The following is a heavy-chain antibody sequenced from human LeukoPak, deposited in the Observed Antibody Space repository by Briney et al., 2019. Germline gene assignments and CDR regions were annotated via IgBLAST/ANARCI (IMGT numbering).Heavy chain of an antibody. CDR3: ARNSGYSYCIDY. J-gene: IGHJ4*02. D-gene: IGHD5-18*01. V-gene: IGHV1-8*01. Sequence: ASVKVSCKASGYTFTSYDINWVRQATGQGLEWMGWMNPNSGNTGYAQKFQGRVTMTRNTSISTAYMELRSLRSEDTAVYYCARNSGYSYCIDYWGQGTLVTVSS. CDR1: GYTFTSYD. CDR2: MNPNSGNT.